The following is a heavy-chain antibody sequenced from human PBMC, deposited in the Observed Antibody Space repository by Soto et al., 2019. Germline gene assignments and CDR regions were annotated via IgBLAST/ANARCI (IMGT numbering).Heavy chain of an antibody. J-gene: IGHJ4*02. CDR3: VWQARYTSNFH. D-gene: IGHD6-13*01. CDR2: IYGDSRSET. CDR1: GIKFSDAW. V-gene: IGHV3-15*07. Sequence: EVHLVESGGGLVKPGESLRLSCVVSGIKFSDAWMNWVRQTPGKGLEWVGRIYGDSRSETAAPVKGRFTISRDNSKDTLYPEMSTLGVDDTAVYFCVWQARYTSNFHWGQGTLVTVSS.